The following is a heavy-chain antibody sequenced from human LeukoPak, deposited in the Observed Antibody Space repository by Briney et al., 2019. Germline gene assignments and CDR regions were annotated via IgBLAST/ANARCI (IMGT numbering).Heavy chain of an antibody. V-gene: IGHV4-39*07. Sequence: SETLSLTCSISGGSISSSNYYWGWIRQPPGKGLEWIGSIYFSGSTYYNPSLKSRVTISVDRSKNQFSLKLSSVTAADTAVYYCARGSAYYYDSSDHDAFDIWGQGTMVTVSS. CDR1: GGSISSSNYY. CDR2: IYFSGST. CDR3: ARGSAYYYDSSDHDAFDI. J-gene: IGHJ3*02. D-gene: IGHD3-22*01.